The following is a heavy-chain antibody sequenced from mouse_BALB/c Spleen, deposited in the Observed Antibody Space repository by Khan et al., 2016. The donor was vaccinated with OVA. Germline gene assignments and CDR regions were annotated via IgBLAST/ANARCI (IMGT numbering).Heavy chain of an antibody. CDR3: ASPACDGYYDN. CDR1: GYTFTDYA. J-gene: IGHJ2*01. V-gene: IGHV1S137*01. CDR2: ISTYSGNT. D-gene: IGHD2-3*01. Sequence: QIQLVQSGPELVRPGVSVKISCKGSGYTFTDYAMYWVKQSHAKSLEWIGLISTYSGNTNYNQKFKGKATMTVDTSSSTAYMELARLTSEDSAIYYCASPACDGYYDNWGQGTTLTVSS.